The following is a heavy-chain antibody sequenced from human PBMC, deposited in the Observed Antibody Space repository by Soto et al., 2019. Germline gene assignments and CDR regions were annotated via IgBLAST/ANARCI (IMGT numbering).Heavy chain of an antibody. CDR3: ARSIAVAGTWKYFQH. Sequence: ASVKVSCKASGYTFTSYGISWVRQAPGQGLEWMGWISAYNGNTNYAQKLQGRVTMTTDTSTSTAYMELRSLRSDDTAVYYCARSIAVAGTWKYFQHWGQGTLVTVSS. D-gene: IGHD6-19*01. CDR1: GYTFTSYG. V-gene: IGHV1-18*01. J-gene: IGHJ1*01. CDR2: ISAYNGNT.